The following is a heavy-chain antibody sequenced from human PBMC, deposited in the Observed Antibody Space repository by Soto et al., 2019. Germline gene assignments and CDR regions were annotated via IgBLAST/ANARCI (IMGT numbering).Heavy chain of an antibody. CDR3: ARVSGSQYRSNWFDP. J-gene: IGHJ5*02. CDR1: GYTFTGYY. CDR2: INPNSGGT. D-gene: IGHD3-10*01. Sequence: ASVKVSCKASGYTFTGYYMHWVRQAPGQGLEWMGWINPNSGGTNYAQKFQGWVTMTRDTSISTAYMELSRLRSDDTAVYYCARVSGSQYRSNWFDPWGQGTLVTVSS. V-gene: IGHV1-2*04.